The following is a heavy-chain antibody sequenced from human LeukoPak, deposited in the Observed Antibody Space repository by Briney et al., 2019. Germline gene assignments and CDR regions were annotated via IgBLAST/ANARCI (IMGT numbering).Heavy chain of an antibody. J-gene: IGHJ4*02. CDR3: TTRRQDGC. Sequence: GGSLRLSCVASGFTFSDAWMSWVRQAPGKGLEWVGCIKSKIDGGTIDYGAPVKGRFTISRDDSRNTLYLQMNSLKTGDTAVYYCTTRRQDGCWGQGTLVTVS. CDR2: IKSKIDGGTI. V-gene: IGHV3-15*01. D-gene: IGHD6-25*01. CDR1: GFTFSDAW.